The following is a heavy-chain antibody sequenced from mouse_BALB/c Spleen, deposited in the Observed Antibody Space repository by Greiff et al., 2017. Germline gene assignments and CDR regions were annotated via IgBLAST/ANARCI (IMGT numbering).Heavy chain of an antibody. Sequence: VQLKESGAELAKPGASVKMSCKASGYTFTSYWMHWVKQRPGQGLEWIGYINPSTGYTEYNQKFKDKATLTADKSSSTAYMQLSSLTSEDSAVYYCANYAMDYWGQGTSVTVSS. CDR1: GYTFTSYW. CDR3: ANYAMDY. J-gene: IGHJ4*01. CDR2: INPSTGYT. V-gene: IGHV1-7*01.